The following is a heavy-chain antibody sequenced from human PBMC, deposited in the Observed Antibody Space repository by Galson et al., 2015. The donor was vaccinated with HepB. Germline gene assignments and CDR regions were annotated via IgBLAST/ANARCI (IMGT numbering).Heavy chain of an antibody. D-gene: IGHD6-13*01. J-gene: IGHJ4*02. CDR3: IRMADLSGYSSS. CDR2: IRSKASSYAT. CDR1: GFTFSGYG. V-gene: IGHV3-73*01. Sequence: SLRLSCAASGFTFSGYGMNWVRQASGKGLEWVGRIRSKASSYATAYAASVKGRFIISRDDSKNTAYLHMKSLKTEDAAVYYCIRMADLSGYSSSWGQGTLVTVSS.